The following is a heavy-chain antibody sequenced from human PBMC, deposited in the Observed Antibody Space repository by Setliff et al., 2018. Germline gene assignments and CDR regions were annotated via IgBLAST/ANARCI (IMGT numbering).Heavy chain of an antibody. V-gene: IGHV1-46*01. CDR2: INIGGGST. CDR1: GYSFTSYY. Sequence: ASVKVSCKASGYSFTSYYMYWLRQAPGQGPEWIGIINIGGGSTSYAQKFLGRVTMTTDTSTSTAYMELRSLRPDDTAVYYCARINFYVSSGYYYASDNWGQGTLVTVSS. CDR3: ARINFYVSSGYYYASDN. D-gene: IGHD3-22*01. J-gene: IGHJ4*02.